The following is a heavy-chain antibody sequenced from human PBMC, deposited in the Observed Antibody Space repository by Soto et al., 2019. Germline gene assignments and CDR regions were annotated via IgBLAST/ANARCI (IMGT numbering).Heavy chain of an antibody. CDR2: ISSSSSTI. J-gene: IGHJ6*02. V-gene: IGHV3-48*02. CDR3: ARDIAVGAYDYYYYGMDV. Sequence: GGSLRLSCAASGFTFSSYSMNWVRQAPGKGLEWVSYISSSSSTIYYADSVKGRFTISRDNAKNSLYLQMNSLRDEDTAVYYCARDIAVGAYDYYYYGMDVWGQGTTVTVSS. CDR1: GFTFSSYS. D-gene: IGHD1-26*01.